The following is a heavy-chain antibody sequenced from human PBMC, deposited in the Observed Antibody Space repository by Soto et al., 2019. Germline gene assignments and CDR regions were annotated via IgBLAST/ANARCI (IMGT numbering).Heavy chain of an antibody. CDR1: GYSFTSYW. V-gene: IGHV5-51*01. J-gene: IGHJ3*02. CDR2: IYPGDSDT. Sequence: GESLKISCKGSGYSFTSYWIGWVRQMPGKGLEWMGIIYPGDSDTSYSPSFQGQVTISADKSISPAYLQWCSLKASDPAMYYCARPNHNLYYYDSSGYPGLDAFDIWGQGTMVTVSS. CDR3: ARPNHNLYYYDSSGYPGLDAFDI. D-gene: IGHD3-22*01.